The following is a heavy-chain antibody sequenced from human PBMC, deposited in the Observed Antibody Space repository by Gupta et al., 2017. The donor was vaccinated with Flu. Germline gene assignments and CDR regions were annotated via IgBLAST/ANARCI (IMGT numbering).Heavy chain of an antibody. J-gene: IGHJ4*02. Sequence: QLQLQESGPGLVKPSETLSLTCTVSGGSISSSSYYWGWIRQPPGKGLEWIVSIYYSGSTYYNKALKRRGTKFVDTSKKQFALQLSSVTDADKDVYYFARLSRTRGGAIKSLATDYWVQGNLVTVS. V-gene: IGHV4-39*01. D-gene: IGHD3-16*01. CDR1: GGSISSSSYY. CDR3: ARLSRTRGGAIKSLATDY. CDR2: IYYSGST.